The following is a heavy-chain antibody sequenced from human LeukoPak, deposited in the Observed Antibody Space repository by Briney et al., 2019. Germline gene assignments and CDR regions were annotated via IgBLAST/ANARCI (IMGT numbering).Heavy chain of an antibody. CDR1: GFTFTDYE. CDR2: ISTNGDVI. J-gene: IGHJ6*03. D-gene: IGHD6-13*01. V-gene: IGHV3-48*03. Sequence: GGSLGLSCVATGFTFTDYEMNWVRQAPGKGLEWVAHISTNGDVINYANSVKGRFTISRDNAKNSVYLQMNSLRADDTALYYCARDATTAVGWVYMDVWGKGTTVTISS. CDR3: ARDATTAVGWVYMDV.